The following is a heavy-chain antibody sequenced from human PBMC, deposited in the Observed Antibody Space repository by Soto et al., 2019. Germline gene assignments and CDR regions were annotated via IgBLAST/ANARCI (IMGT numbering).Heavy chain of an antibody. CDR1: GFTFSSYG. Sequence: GGSLRLSCAASGFTFSSYGMHWVRQAPGKGLEWVAVIWYDGSNKYYADSVKGRFTISRDNSKNTLYLQMNSLRAEDTAVYYCAREMSPKWFGEKGWFDPWGQGTLVTVSS. CDR2: IWYDGSNK. D-gene: IGHD3-10*01. V-gene: IGHV3-33*01. J-gene: IGHJ5*02. CDR3: AREMSPKWFGEKGWFDP.